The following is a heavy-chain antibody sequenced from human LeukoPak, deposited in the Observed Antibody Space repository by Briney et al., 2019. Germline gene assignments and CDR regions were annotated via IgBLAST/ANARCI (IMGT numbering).Heavy chain of an antibody. Sequence: LAGGSLRLSCAASGFIFNNYAMHWVRQAPGKGLEWLAVISYDGNNKYYADSMKGRITTSRDNSKNTLYLQMNSLRAEDTAVYYCARDESFSGKWGPDNIGGQGTLVTVSS. CDR2: ISYDGNNK. V-gene: IGHV3-30-3*01. D-gene: IGHD3-16*02. CDR1: GFIFNNYA. J-gene: IGHJ4*02. CDR3: ARDESFSGKWGPDNI.